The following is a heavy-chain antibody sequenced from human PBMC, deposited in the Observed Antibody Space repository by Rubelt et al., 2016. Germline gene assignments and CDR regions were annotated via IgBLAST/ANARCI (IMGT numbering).Heavy chain of an antibody. V-gene: IGHV3-21*06. CDR2: ISSSSSYI. CDR1: GFIFSSYS. J-gene: IGHJ2*01. CDR3: ARDFDHPTLFDL. D-gene: IGHD1-14*01. Sequence: EVQLVESGGGLVKPGGSLRLSCAASGFIFSSYSMNWVRQAPGKGLEWVSSISSSSSYIYYADSLKGRFTISRDNAKNSLFLQMNSLRADDTAVYYCARDFDHPTLFDLWGRGTLVTVSS.